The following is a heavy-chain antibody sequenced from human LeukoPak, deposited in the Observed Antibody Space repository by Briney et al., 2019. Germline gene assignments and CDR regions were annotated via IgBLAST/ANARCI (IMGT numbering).Heavy chain of an antibody. V-gene: IGHV1-2*02. CDR2: INPNSGAT. Sequence: ASVKASCKASGYTFTGYYMHWVRQAPGQGPEWMGWINPNSGATNYAQKFQGRVTMTRDMSIITTYMELSRLRSDDTAVYYCARVDNWGLDFWGQGTQVTVSS. J-gene: IGHJ4*02. CDR1: GYTFTGYY. D-gene: IGHD3-16*01. CDR3: ARVDNWGLDF.